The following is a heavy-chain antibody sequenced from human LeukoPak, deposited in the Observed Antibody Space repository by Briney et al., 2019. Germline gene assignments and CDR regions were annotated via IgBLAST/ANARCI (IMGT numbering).Heavy chain of an antibody. J-gene: IGHJ4*02. D-gene: IGHD3-16*02. V-gene: IGHV3-74*01. CDR2: INSDGSST. Sequence: GGSLRLSCAASGFTFSSYWMHWVRQAPGKGLVWVSRINSDGSSTTYADSVKGRFTISRDNSKNTLYLQMNSLRAEDTAVYYCAKFRMITFGGVIVALDYWGQGTLVTVSS. CDR3: AKFRMITFGGVIVALDY. CDR1: GFTFSSYW.